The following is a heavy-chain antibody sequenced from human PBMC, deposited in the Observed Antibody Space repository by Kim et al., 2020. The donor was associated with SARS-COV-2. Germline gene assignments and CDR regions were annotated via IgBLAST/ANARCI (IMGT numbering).Heavy chain of an antibody. CDR3: ASGSGWLIDYY. D-gene: IGHD6-19*01. V-gene: IGHV3-7*01. CDR1: GFTLSSFW. CDR2: IKQDGTET. J-gene: IGHJ4*02. Sequence: GGSLRLSCVASGFTLSSFWVTWVRHSPGKGLEWVANIKQDGTETAHADSVKGRFTISRDNAKNSLYLQMNSLRVDDTAVYYCASGSGWLIDYYWGQGTLV.